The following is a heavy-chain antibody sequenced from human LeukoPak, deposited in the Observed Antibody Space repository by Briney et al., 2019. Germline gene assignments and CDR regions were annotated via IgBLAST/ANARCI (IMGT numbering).Heavy chain of an antibody. D-gene: IGHD6-13*01. CDR3: ARFSSSWYGIDY. J-gene: IGHJ4*02. V-gene: IGHV4-31*03. Sequence: PSETLSLTCTVSGGSISSSTYYWGWIRQHPGKGLEWIGYIYYSGSTYYNPSLKSRVTISVDTSKNQFSLKLSSVTAADTAVYYCARFSSSWYGIDYWGQGTLVTVSS. CDR2: IYYSGST. CDR1: GGSISSSTYY.